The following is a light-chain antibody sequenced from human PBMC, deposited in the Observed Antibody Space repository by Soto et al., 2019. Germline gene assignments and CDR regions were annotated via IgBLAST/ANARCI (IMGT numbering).Light chain of an antibody. Sequence: DIVMTQSPDSLAVSLGERATLSCKSSQSVLYSSNNENYLAWYQHKPGQPPKLLIYWASTRESGVPDRFSGSGSGTDFTLTISGRQAEDVAVYSWHQYYISPYTFGQGTKLDIK. CDR2: WAS. CDR3: HQYYISPYT. CDR1: QSVLYSSNNENY. V-gene: IGKV4-1*01. J-gene: IGKJ2*01.